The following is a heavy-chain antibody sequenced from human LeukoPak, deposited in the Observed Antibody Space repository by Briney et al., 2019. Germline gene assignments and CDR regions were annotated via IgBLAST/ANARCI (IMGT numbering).Heavy chain of an antibody. Sequence: GGSLRLSCAASGFTFSSYGMHWVRQAPGRGLEWVAIIWYDGSNRYYADSVKGRFTISRDNSKNTLYLQMNSLRGEDTAVYYCARDGTSYGMDVWGQGTTVTVSS. CDR1: GFTFSSYG. J-gene: IGHJ6*02. V-gene: IGHV3-30*02. CDR2: IWYDGSNR. D-gene: IGHD1-1*01. CDR3: ARDGTSYGMDV.